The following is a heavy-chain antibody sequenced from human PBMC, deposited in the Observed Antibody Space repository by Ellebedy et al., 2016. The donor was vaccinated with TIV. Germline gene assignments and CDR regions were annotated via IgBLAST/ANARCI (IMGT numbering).Heavy chain of an antibody. Sequence: GESLKISXAASGFTFSHYGMHWVRQAPGKGLEWVAVIWYDGNNKYYADSVKGRFTISRDSSTNTLFLQMNSLRAEDTAVYYCARAKRGGYYSAFDIWGQGTMVTVSS. CDR1: GFTFSHYG. CDR2: IWYDGNNK. J-gene: IGHJ3*02. D-gene: IGHD1-26*01. V-gene: IGHV3-33*02. CDR3: ARAKRGGYYSAFDI.